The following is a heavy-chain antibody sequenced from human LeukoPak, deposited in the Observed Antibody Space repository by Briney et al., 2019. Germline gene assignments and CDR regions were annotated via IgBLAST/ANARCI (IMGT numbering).Heavy chain of an antibody. CDR1: GYSINNYW. V-gene: IGHV5-51*01. Sequence: GESLKISCKGSGYSINNYWIGWVRQMPGKGLEWMGIIYPGDSDTRYSPSFQGHVTISADKSISTAYLQWSGLRASDTAMYYCARHADYGDNSKLGYWGQGTLVTVSS. D-gene: IGHD4-23*01. CDR3: ARHADYGDNSKLGY. J-gene: IGHJ4*02. CDR2: IYPGDSDT.